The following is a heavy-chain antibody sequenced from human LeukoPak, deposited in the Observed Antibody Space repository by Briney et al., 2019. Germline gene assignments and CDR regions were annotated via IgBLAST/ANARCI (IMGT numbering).Heavy chain of an antibody. V-gene: IGHV3-66*01. J-gene: IGHJ4*02. CDR3: ARAGPSSSWHQFDY. Sequence: HSGGSLRLSCAASGFTVSRNYMSWVRQAPGKGLEWVSVIYSGGRTYYADSVKGRFTISRDNSKNTLYLQMNRLRAEDTVVYYCARAGPSSSWHQFDYWGQGTLVTVSS. D-gene: IGHD6-13*01. CDR1: GFTVSRNY. CDR2: IYSGGRT.